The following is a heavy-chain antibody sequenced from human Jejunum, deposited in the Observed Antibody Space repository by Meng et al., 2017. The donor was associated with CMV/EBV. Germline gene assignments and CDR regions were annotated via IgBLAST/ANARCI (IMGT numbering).Heavy chain of an antibody. J-gene: IGHJ4*02. CDR2: IFSNGST. Sequence: TLSLTCTVSGGSMSPYSWSWIRQSPGKGLEWIGYIFSNGSTNYNPSLKSRLTLSIDTSKRQYSLRLSSVTAADTAVYFCARDSGVSYWGQGTLVTVSS. CDR3: ARDSGVSY. D-gene: IGHD6-25*01. CDR1: GGSMSPYS. V-gene: IGHV4-59*12.